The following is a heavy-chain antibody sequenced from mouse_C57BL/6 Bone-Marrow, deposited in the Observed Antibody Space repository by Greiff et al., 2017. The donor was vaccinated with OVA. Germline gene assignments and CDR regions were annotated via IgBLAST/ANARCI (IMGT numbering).Heavy chain of an antibody. V-gene: IGHV1-36*01. CDR1: GFTFTDYY. Sequence: VHVKQSGPVLVKPGPSVKISCKASGFTFTDYYMHWVKQSHGKSLEWIGLVYPYNGGTSYNQKFKGKATLTVDTSSSTAYMELNSLTSEDSAVYYCAIGWERRRAGFAYWGQGTLVTVSA. CDR3: AIGWERRRAGFAY. D-gene: IGHD3-1*01. J-gene: IGHJ3*01. CDR2: VYPYNGGT.